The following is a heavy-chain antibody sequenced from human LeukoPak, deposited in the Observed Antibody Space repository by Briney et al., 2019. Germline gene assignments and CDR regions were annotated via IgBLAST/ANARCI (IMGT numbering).Heavy chain of an antibody. Sequence: SETLSLTCTLSGGSISSSSYYWGWVRQPPGKGLEWIGSIHYSGRTYYNPSLKSRVTISLDTSKNQFSLKLSSVTAADTAVYYCARHILRYTEVVSFDYWGQGTLVTVSS. J-gene: IGHJ4*02. CDR1: GGSISSSSYY. CDR3: ARHILRYTEVVSFDY. CDR2: IHYSGRT. V-gene: IGHV4-39*01. D-gene: IGHD4-23*01.